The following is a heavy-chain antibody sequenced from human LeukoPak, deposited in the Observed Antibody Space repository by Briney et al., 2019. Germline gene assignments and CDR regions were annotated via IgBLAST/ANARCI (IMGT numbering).Heavy chain of an antibody. J-gene: IGHJ3*02. Sequence: GGSLRLSCAAPGFTFSSYAMSWVRQAPGKGLEWVSAISGSGGSTYYADSVKGRFTISRDNSKNTLYLQMNSLRAEDTAVYYCAVAESSGYDAFDIWGQGTMVTVSS. D-gene: IGHD3-22*01. CDR1: GFTFSSYA. CDR3: AVAESSGYDAFDI. CDR2: ISGSGGST. V-gene: IGHV3-23*01.